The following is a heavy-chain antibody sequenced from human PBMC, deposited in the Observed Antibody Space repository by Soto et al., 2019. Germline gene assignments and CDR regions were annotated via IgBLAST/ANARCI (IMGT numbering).Heavy chain of an antibody. CDR1: GGSISSGGYY. D-gene: IGHD2-15*01. CDR3: ARDRGPATHSMDV. J-gene: IGHJ6*02. CDR2: IYYSGST. Sequence: SETLSLTCTVSGGSISSGGYYWSWLRQHPGKGLEWIGYIYYSGSTNYNPSLKSRVTISVDTSKNQFSLKLSSVTAADTAVYYCARDRGPATHSMDVWXQGTTVTVSS. V-gene: IGHV4-61*08.